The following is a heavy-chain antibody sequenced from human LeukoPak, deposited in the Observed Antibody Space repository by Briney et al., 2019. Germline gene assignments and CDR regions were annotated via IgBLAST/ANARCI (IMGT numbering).Heavy chain of an antibody. CDR3: ARVREATIAPFFDY. Sequence: SETLSLTCAVSGYSISSGYYWGWIRQPPGKGLEWIGSIYHSGSTYYNPSLKSRVTISVDTSKNQFSLKLSSVTAADTAVYYCARVREATIAPFFDYWGQGILVTVSS. CDR1: GYSISSGYY. J-gene: IGHJ4*02. D-gene: IGHD6-13*01. CDR2: IYHSGST. V-gene: IGHV4-38-2*01.